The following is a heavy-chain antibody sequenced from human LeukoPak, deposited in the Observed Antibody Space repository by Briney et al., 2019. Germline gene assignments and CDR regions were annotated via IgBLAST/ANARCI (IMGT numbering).Heavy chain of an antibody. V-gene: IGHV4-39*01. J-gene: IGHJ4*02. CDR2: IYYSGST. D-gene: IGHD3-3*01. CDR1: GGSMIRTDYY. Sequence: SETLSLTCTVSGGSMIRTDYYWGWIRQPPGKGLEWIGSIYYSGSTYYNPSLKSRVTISVDTSKNQFSLKLSSVTAADTAVYYCARQSKKIFGVVIRPYYFDYWGQGTLVTVSS. CDR3: ARQSKKIFGVVIRPYYFDY.